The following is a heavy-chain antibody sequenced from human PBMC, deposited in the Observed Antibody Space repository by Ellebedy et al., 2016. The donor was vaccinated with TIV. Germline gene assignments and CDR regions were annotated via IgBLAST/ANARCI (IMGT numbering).Heavy chain of an antibody. CDR3: ARGDSSGRSIYGMDV. CDR1: GYTFTGYY. V-gene: IGHV1-2*02. D-gene: IGHD6-19*01. CDR2: INPNSGGT. Sequence: ASVKVSCKASGYTFTGYYMHWVRHAPGQGLEWMGWINPNSGGTNYAQKFQGRVTMTRDTSISTAYMELSRLRSDDTAVYYCARGDSSGRSIYGMDVWGQGTTVTVSS. J-gene: IGHJ6*02.